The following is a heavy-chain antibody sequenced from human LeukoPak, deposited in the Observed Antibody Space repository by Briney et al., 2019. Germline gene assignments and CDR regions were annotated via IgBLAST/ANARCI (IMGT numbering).Heavy chain of an antibody. J-gene: IGHJ6*03. D-gene: IGHD3-10*01. V-gene: IGHV4-61*09. CDR2: IYTSGAT. Sequence: SETLSLTCSVSGDSISSGNYYWSWIRQPAGKGLEWIGHIYTSGATNYNPSLKSRVTISVDTSKNQFSLKLSSVTAADTAVYYCARVQVYGSGSAGTYYYYMDVWGKGTTVTVSS. CDR1: GDSISSGNYY. CDR3: ARVQVYGSGSAGTYYYYMDV.